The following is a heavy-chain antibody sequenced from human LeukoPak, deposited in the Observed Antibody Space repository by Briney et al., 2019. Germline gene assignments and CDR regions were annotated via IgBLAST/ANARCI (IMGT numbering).Heavy chain of an antibody. CDR3: AREYYYGSGSYGFSGL. CDR2: IYYSGST. J-gene: IGHJ4*02. CDR1: GGSISSSSYY. Sequence: PSETLSLTCTVSGGSISSSSYYWGWIRQPPGKGLEWIGSIYYSGSTYYNPSLKSRVTISVDTSKNQFSLKLSSVTAADTAVYYCAREYYYGSGSYGFSGLWGQGTLVTVSS. D-gene: IGHD3-10*01. V-gene: IGHV4-39*07.